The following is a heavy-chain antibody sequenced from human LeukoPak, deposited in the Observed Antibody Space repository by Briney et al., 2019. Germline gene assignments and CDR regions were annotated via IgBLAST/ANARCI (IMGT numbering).Heavy chain of an antibody. D-gene: IGHD4-11*01. J-gene: IGHJ4*02. Sequence: SCAASGFTFSSYAMHWVRQAPGKGLEWVAVIWYDGSNKYYADSVKGRFTISRDNSKNTLYLQMNSLRAEDTAVYYCARDGMTTVTAYYFDYWGQGTLVTVSS. V-gene: IGHV3-33*01. CDR2: IWYDGSNK. CDR3: ARDGMTTVTAYYFDY. CDR1: GFTFSSYA.